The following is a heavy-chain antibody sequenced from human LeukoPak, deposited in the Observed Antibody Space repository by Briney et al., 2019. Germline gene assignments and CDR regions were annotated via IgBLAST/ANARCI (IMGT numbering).Heavy chain of an antibody. Sequence: ASVTVSCKASGYTFTGYYMHWVRQAPGQGLEWMGWINPNSGGTNYAQKFQGRVTMTRDTSISTAYMELSRLRSDDTAVYYCASPLGELSPSFQFDYWGQGTLVTVSS. V-gene: IGHV1-2*02. CDR1: GYTFTGYY. D-gene: IGHD3-16*02. CDR2: INPNSGGT. CDR3: ASPLGELSPSFQFDY. J-gene: IGHJ4*02.